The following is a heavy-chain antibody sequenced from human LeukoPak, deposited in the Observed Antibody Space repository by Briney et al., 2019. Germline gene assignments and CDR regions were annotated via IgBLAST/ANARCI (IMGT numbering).Heavy chain of an antibody. CDR2: IIPILGIA. D-gene: IGHD2-15*01. Sequence: GASVKVSCRASGGTFSSYAISWVRQAPGQGLEWMGRIIPILGIANYAQKFQGRVTITADKSTSTAYMELSSLRSEDTAVYYCARDPGYCSGGSCYFDYWGQGTLVTVSS. CDR3: ARDPGYCSGGSCYFDY. V-gene: IGHV1-69*04. CDR1: GGTFSSYA. J-gene: IGHJ4*02.